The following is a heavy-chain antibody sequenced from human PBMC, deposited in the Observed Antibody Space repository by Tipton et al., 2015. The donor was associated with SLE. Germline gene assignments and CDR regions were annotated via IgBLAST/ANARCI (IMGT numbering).Heavy chain of an antibody. Sequence: SLRLSCAASGFTFDDYAMHWVRQAPGKGLEWVSGISWNSGSIGYADSVKGRFTISRDNAKNSLYLQMNSLRAEDTAVYYCARERGGYDYYYYGMDVWGQGTTVTVSS. D-gene: IGHD2-2*01. CDR3: ARERGGYDYYYYGMDV. V-gene: IGHV3-9*01. J-gene: IGHJ6*02. CDR2: ISWNSGSI. CDR1: GFTFDDYA.